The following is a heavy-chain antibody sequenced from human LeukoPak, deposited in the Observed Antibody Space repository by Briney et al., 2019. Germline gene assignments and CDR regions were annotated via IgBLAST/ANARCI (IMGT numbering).Heavy chain of an antibody. J-gene: IGHJ6*02. D-gene: IGHD5-18*01. CDR3: ARRSYGYGWVDV. Sequence: GASVKVSCKASGYTFTSYGIRWVRQAPGQGLEWMGWISAYNGNTNYAPKLQGRVTMTTDTSTSTAYMELRSLRSDDTAVYYCARRSYGYGWVDVWGQGTTVTVSS. CDR2: ISAYNGNT. V-gene: IGHV1-18*01. CDR1: GYTFTSYG.